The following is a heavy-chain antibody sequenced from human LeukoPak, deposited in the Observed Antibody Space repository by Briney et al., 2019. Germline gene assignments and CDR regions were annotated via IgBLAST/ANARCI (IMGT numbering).Heavy chain of an antibody. Sequence: GGSLRLSCAASGLTFSRCAMGWVRLAPGKGLEWVSTIGGSGDSTYYAGSVKGRFTISRDRSKNTLYLQMNSLRAEDTAVYYCAARPPIIVAGPFDYWGQGILVTVSS. J-gene: IGHJ4*02. D-gene: IGHD5-12*01. CDR1: GLTFSRCA. CDR2: IGGSGDST. V-gene: IGHV3-23*01. CDR3: AARPPIIVAGPFDY.